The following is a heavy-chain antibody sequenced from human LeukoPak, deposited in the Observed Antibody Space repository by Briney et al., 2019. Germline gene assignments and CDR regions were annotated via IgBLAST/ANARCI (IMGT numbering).Heavy chain of an antibody. CDR3: ARVFLGGWSDYYYYGMDV. CDR1: GYTFTSYG. Sequence: GASVKVSCKASGYTFTSYGISWVRQAPGQGLEWMGWISAYNGNTNYAQKLQGRVTMTTDTSTSTAYMELRSLRSDDTAVYYCARVFLGGWSDYYYYGMDVWGQGTTVTVSS. D-gene: IGHD6-19*01. CDR2: ISAYNGNT. V-gene: IGHV1-18*01. J-gene: IGHJ6*02.